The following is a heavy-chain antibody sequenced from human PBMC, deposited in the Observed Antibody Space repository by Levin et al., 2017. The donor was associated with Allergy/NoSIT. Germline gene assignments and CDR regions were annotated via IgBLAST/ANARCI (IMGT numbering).Heavy chain of an antibody. CDR3: ARRDGSGSFYNGGFDS. V-gene: IGHV4-39*01. CDR1: GGSISSKIYY. CDR2: MYYSGDT. J-gene: IGHJ4*02. Sequence: SETLSLTCTVSGGSISSKIYYWGWIRQPPGKGLEWIGSMYYSGDTHYNPSLKSRVTISTDTSKNQFSLDLSSVTAADTAIYYCARRDGSGSFYNGGFDSWGQGTLVTVSS. D-gene: IGHD3-10*01.